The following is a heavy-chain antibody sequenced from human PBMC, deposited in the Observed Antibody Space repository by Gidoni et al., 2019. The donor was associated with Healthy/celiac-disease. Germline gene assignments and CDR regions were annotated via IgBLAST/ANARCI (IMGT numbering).Heavy chain of an antibody. V-gene: IGHV1-18*01. D-gene: IGHD6-19*01. J-gene: IGHJ3*02. CDR1: GYTFTSYG. CDR3: ARDRGIAVAGTRGAFDI. Sequence: QVQLVQSGAEVKKPGASVKVSCKASGYTFTSYGISWVRQAPGQGLEWMGWISAYNGNTNYAQKLQGRVTMTTDTSTSTAYMELRSLRSDDTAVYYWARDRGIAVAGTRGAFDIWGQGTMVTVSS. CDR2: ISAYNGNT.